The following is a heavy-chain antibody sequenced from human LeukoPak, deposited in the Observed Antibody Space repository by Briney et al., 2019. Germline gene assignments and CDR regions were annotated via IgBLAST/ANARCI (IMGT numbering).Heavy chain of an antibody. CDR1: GFTFSSYS. D-gene: IGHD3-3*01. V-gene: IGHV3-21*01. CDR3: ARDKGTEGLLPRVDWYFDF. Sequence: GGSLRHSCAASGFTFSSYSMNWVRQAPGKGLEWVSSISSSSTYIYYAGSVKGRFTISRDNAKNSLFLQMNSLRAEDTAVYYCARDKGTEGLLPRVDWYFDFWGRGTLVTVSS. CDR2: ISSSSTYI. J-gene: IGHJ2*01.